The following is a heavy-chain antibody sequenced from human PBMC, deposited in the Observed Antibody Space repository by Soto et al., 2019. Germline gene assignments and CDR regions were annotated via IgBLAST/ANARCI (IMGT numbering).Heavy chain of an antibody. CDR2: IYWDDDK. CDR1: GFSLSTTGVG. D-gene: IGHD4-17*01. Sequence: QITLKESGPTLVKPTQTLTLTCTFSGFSLSTTGVGVGWIRQPPEKALEWLALIYWDDDKHYSPSLKSRLTITKDTSKNQVVRTMTNMDPVDTGTYYCAHVEATVTKVWGQGTLVTVSA. CDR3: AHVEATVTKV. J-gene: IGHJ4*02. V-gene: IGHV2-5*02.